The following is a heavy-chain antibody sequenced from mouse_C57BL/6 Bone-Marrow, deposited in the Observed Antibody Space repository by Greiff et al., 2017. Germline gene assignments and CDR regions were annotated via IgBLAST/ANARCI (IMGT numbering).Heavy chain of an antibody. CDR3: ARRRYYGSYWYFDV. CDR1: GYTFTSYW. V-gene: IGHV1-64*01. J-gene: IGHJ1*03. Sequence: VKLQQSGAELVKPGASVKLSCKASGYTFTSYWMHWVKQRPGQGLEWIGMIHPNSGSTNYNEKFKSKATLTVDKSSSTAYMQLSSLTSEDSAVYYCARRRYYGSYWYFDVWGTGTTVTVSS. CDR2: IHPNSGST. D-gene: IGHD1-1*01.